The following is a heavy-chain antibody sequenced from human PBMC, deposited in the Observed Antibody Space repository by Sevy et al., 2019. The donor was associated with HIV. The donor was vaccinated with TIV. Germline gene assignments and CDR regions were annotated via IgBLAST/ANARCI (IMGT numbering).Heavy chain of an antibody. J-gene: IGHJ4*02. CDR1: RFTFSSYW. D-gene: IGHD5-18*01. Sequence: GVSLRLSCAASRFTFSSYWMSWVRQAPGKGLEWVANIKQDGSEKYYVDSVKGRFTISRDNAKNSLYLQMNSLRAEDTAVYYCARGSTAMVTVYFDYWGQGTLVTVSS. CDR3: ARGSTAMVTVYFDY. CDR2: IKQDGSEK. V-gene: IGHV3-7*01.